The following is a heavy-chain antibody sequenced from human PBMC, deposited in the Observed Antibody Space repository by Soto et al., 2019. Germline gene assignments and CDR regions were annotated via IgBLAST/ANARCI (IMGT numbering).Heavy chain of an antibody. J-gene: IGHJ3*02. CDR1: GYTFTGYY. D-gene: IGHD2-15*01. CDR3: ARGGTYCSGGSCTGAFDI. CDR2: INPNSGGT. V-gene: IGHV1-2*04. Sequence: EASVKVSCKASGYTFTGYYMHWVRQAPGQGLEWMGWINPNSGGTNYAQKFQGWVTMTRDTSISTAYMELSRLRSDDTAVYYCARGGTYCSGGSCTGAFDIWGQGTMVTVSS.